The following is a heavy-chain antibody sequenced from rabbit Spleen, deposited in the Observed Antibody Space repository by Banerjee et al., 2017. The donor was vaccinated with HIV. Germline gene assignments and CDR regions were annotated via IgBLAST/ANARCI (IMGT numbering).Heavy chain of an antibody. CDR3: ARSTGSNYYDPFNL. CDR1: GFDLSSSYW. CDR2: IYTGSGGST. Sequence: EESGGGLVQPEGSLTLTCKASGFDLSSSYWICWVRQAPGKGLEFIGCIYTGSGGSTWYASWVNGRFTISKTSSTTVTLQMTSLTAADTATYFCARSTGSNYYDPFNLWGPGTLVTVS. V-gene: IGHV1S45*01. J-gene: IGHJ4*01. D-gene: IGHD8-1*01.